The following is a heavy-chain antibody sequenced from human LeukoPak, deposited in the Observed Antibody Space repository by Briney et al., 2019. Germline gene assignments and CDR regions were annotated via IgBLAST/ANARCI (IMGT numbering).Heavy chain of an antibody. D-gene: IGHD1-26*01. J-gene: IGHJ4*02. CDR2: MKDDGNEI. CDR3: ARNRATNDY. CDR1: GFTFSSYS. Sequence: GGSLRLSCAASGFTFSSYSMNWVRQAPGKGLEWVASMKDDGNEIQYVDSVKGRFTISRDNAKNSLYLQMNNLRAEDMAVYYCARNRATNDYWGQGTLVTVSS. V-gene: IGHV3-7*01.